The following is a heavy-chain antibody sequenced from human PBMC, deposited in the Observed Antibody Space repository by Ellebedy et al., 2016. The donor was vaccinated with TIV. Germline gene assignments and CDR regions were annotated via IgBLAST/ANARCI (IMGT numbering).Heavy chain of an antibody. CDR2: IYPGDSDT. V-gene: IGHV5-51*01. CDR3: ASGDSSGYYAFAFDI. CDR1: GYSFTSYW. J-gene: IGHJ3*02. D-gene: IGHD3-22*01. Sequence: GESLKISCKGSGYSFTSYWIGWVRQMPGKGLEWMGIIYPGDSDTRYSPSFQGQVTISADKSISTAYLQWSSLKASDTAMYYCASGDSSGYYAFAFDIWGQGTMVTVSS.